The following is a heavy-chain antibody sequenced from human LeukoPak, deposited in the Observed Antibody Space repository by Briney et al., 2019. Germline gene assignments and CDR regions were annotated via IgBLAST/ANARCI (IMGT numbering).Heavy chain of an antibody. D-gene: IGHD6-19*01. CDR1: GYTFTSYG. CDR2: ISAYNGNT. J-gene: IGHJ3*02. Sequence: ASVKVSCKASGYTFTSYGISWVRQAPGQGLEWMGWISAYNGNTNYAQKLQGRVTMTTDTSTSTAYMELSSLRSEDTAVYYCARGYSSGWSPQVDAFDIWGQGTMVTVSS. V-gene: IGHV1-18*01. CDR3: ARGYSSGWSPQVDAFDI.